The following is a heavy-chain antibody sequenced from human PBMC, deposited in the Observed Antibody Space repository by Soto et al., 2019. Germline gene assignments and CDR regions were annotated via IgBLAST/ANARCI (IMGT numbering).Heavy chain of an antibody. CDR3: VSSYSGYDPGVGY. Sequence: GGSLRLSCAASGFTFSSYWMHWVRQAPGKGLVWVSRINSDGRSTSYADSVKGRFTISRDNAKNTLYLQMNSLRAEDTAVYYCVSSYSGYDPGVGYWGQGTLVTVSS. V-gene: IGHV3-74*01. CDR2: INSDGRST. D-gene: IGHD5-12*01. J-gene: IGHJ4*02. CDR1: GFTFSSYW.